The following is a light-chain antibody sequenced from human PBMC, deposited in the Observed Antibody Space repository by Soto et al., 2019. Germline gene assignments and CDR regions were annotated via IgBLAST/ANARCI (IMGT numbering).Light chain of an antibody. CDR1: SSDVGGYNY. CDR3: SSSSTTSTLV. V-gene: IGLV2-14*01. CDR2: EVS. J-gene: IGLJ1*01. Sequence: QSALTQPASVSGSPGQSIAISCTGTSSDVGGYNYVSWYQQHPGKAPTLMLYEVSNRPSGVSSRFSGSKSGSTASLTISGLQAEDEGDYYCSSSSTTSTLVFGTGTKVTVL.